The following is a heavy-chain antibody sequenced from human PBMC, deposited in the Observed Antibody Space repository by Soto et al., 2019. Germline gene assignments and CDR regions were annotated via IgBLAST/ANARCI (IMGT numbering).Heavy chain of an antibody. CDR2: IDPSDSYT. Sequence: PGESLKISCKGSGYSFTSYWISWVRQMPGKGLERMGRIDPSDSYTNYSPSFQGHVTISADKSISTAYLQWSSLKASDTAMYYCARQYGDAPGRYGMEVWGQGTTVTVSS. D-gene: IGHD4-17*01. CDR1: GYSFTSYW. V-gene: IGHV5-10-1*01. CDR3: ARQYGDAPGRYGMEV. J-gene: IGHJ6*02.